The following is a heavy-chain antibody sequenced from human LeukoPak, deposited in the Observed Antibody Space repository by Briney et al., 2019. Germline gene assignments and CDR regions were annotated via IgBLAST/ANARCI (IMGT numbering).Heavy chain of an antibody. J-gene: IGHJ3*02. CDR2: INPKSGGT. CDR3: AKTLWFGELNDAFDI. D-gene: IGHD3-10*01. Sequence: ASVKVSCKASGYPFNGYYIHWLGQALGKGLEGLDWINPKSGGTNYAQKFQGRVTITRDTSISAAYMELSRLTSDDTAVYYCAKTLWFGELNDAFDIWGQGTMVTVSS. V-gene: IGHV1-2*02. CDR1: GYPFNGYY.